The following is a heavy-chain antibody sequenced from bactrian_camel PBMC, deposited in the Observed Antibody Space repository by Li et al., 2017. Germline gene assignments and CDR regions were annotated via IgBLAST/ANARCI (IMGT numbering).Heavy chain of an antibody. CDR1: EYEYSATC. CDR3: AAAAGLFGGTCVDVRSVDY. Sequence: VQLVESGGGSVQAGESLKLSCVYEYEYSATCMGWFRQAPGKVREGVASVYTAGGSTYYVDSVKGRFTISQDTAKKTLYLQMNSLNTEDTAMYYCAAAAGLFGGTCVDVRSVDYWGQGTQVTVS. V-gene: IGHV3S1*01. J-gene: IGHJ4*01. CDR2: VYTAGGST. D-gene: IGHD3*01.